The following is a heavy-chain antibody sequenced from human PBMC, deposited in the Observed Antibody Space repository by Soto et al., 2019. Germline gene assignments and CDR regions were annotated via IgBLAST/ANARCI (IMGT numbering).Heavy chain of an antibody. Sequence: ASVKVSCKASGYTFTSYYMHWVRQAPGQGLEWMGIINPSGGSTSYAQKFQGRVTMTRDTSTSTVYMELSSLRSEDTAVYYCASGGAVVGATPSEYFQHWGQGTLVTVSS. CDR3: ASGGAVVGATPSEYFQH. D-gene: IGHD1-26*01. J-gene: IGHJ1*01. CDR1: GYTFTSYY. V-gene: IGHV1-46*01. CDR2: INPSGGST.